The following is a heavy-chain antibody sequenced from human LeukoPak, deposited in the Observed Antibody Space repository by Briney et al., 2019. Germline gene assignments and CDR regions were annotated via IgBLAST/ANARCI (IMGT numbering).Heavy chain of an antibody. CDR1: GFAVSSNY. Sequence: PGGSLRLSCAASGFAVSSNYMSWVRQAPGKGLECVSVIYSDGRTYYADSVKGRFTISRDISKNTLFLQMTSLRAEDTAVYYCAKLKGWYGEGYFDYGGQGTLVTVSS. V-gene: IGHV3-53*01. J-gene: IGHJ4*02. CDR3: AKLKGWYGEGYFDY. CDR2: IYSDGRT. D-gene: IGHD3-10*01.